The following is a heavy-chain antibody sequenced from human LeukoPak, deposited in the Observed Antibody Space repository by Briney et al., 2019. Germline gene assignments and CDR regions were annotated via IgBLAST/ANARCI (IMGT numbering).Heavy chain of an antibody. D-gene: IGHD3-22*01. J-gene: IGHJ4*02. Sequence: WGSLRLSCAASGFTFSSYAMSWVRQAPGKGLEWVSAISGSGGSTYYADSVKGRFTISRDNSKNTLYLQMNSLRAEDTAVYYCARGGGGGYYAYWGQGTLVTVSS. V-gene: IGHV3-23*01. CDR1: GFTFSSYA. CDR3: ARGGGGGYYAY. CDR2: ISGSGGST.